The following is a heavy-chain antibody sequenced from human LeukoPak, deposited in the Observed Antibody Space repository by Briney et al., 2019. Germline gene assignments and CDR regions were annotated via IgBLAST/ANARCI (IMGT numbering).Heavy chain of an antibody. Sequence: GGSLRLYYAASGFTFSRSYMHWVRQAPGKGPMWVSRINSDGSIINYVDSVKGRFTTSRDNAKNTVYLQMNSLRAEDTAVYYCVKWDWGGGQGTLVTVSS. CDR3: VKWDWG. V-gene: IGHV3-74*01. CDR1: GFTFSRSY. D-gene: IGHD3-16*01. CDR2: INSDGSII. J-gene: IGHJ4*02.